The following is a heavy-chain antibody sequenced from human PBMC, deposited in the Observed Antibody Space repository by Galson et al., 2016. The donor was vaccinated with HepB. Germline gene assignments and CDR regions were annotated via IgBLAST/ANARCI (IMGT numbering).Heavy chain of an antibody. CDR3: AHNSACTESASSGYWFDP. Sequence: PALVKPTQTLTLTCTFSGFSLTTTRVGVAWIRQSPGKALEWLALIYWDDDKRYSPSLRSRLTITKDTSKNQVVLSMTNMDPADTATYYCAHNSACTESASSGYWFDPWGQGALATASA. V-gene: IGHV2-5*02. CDR1: GFSLTTTRVG. CDR2: IYWDDDK. J-gene: IGHJ5*02. D-gene: IGHD3-22*01.